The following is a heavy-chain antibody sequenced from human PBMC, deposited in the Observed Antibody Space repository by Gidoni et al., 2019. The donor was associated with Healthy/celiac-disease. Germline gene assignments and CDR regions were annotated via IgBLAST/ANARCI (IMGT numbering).Heavy chain of an antibody. D-gene: IGHD3-3*01. J-gene: IGHJ4*02. CDR1: GGSISSYY. CDR3: ARDTRTYYDFWSGYLDY. CDR2: IYYSGSP. V-gene: IGHV4-59*01. Sequence: QVQLRESSPGLVRRSETLSLTCTVSGGSISSYYWSWIRQPPGKGLEWIGYIYYSGSPNYNPSLKSRVTISVDTSKNQFSLKLSSVTAADTAVYYCARDTRTYYDFWSGYLDYWGQGTLVTVSS.